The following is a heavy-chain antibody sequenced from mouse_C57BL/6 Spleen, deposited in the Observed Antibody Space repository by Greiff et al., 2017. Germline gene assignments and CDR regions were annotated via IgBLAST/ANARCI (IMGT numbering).Heavy chain of an antibody. CDR2: IYPGSGST. CDR3: ARRRAKLYYFDY. J-gene: IGHJ2*01. Sequence: QVQLQQPGAELVKPGASVKMSCKASGYTFTSYWITWVKQRPGQGLEWIGDIYPGSGSTNYNEKFKSKATLTVDPSSSTAYMQLSSLTSEDSAVYYCARRRAKLYYFDYWGQGTTLTVSS. CDR1: GYTFTSYW. V-gene: IGHV1-55*01. D-gene: IGHD3-1*01.